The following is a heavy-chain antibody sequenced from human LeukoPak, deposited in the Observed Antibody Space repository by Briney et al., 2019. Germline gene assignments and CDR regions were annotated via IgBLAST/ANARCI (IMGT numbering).Heavy chain of an antibody. CDR2: IYSGGGT. CDR1: GITVSTNY. CDR3: ARDGYSGSYFEAY. J-gene: IGHJ4*02. V-gene: IGHV3-66*01. D-gene: IGHD1-26*01. Sequence: QPGGSLRLSCAASGITVSTNYMSWVRQAPGKGLEWVSIIYSGGGTYYADSVKGRFTISRENSKNTLWLQMNSLRAEDTAVYYCARDGYSGSYFEAYWGQGTLVTVSS.